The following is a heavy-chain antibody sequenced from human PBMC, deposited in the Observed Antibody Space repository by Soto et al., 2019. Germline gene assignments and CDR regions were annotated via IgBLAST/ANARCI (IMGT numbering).Heavy chain of an antibody. Sequence: QVQLVQSGAELKKPGSSVKVSCKASGGTFSSYAISWVRQAPGQGLEWMGGIIPIFGTANYAQNFQGRVTSTADKATSTAYMELSSMRSEDTAVYYCARDSGIAAESGYFDYWGQGTLVTVSS. CDR3: ARDSGIAAESGYFDY. D-gene: IGHD6-13*01. V-gene: IGHV1-69*06. J-gene: IGHJ4*02. CDR2: IIPIFGTA. CDR1: GGTFSSYA.